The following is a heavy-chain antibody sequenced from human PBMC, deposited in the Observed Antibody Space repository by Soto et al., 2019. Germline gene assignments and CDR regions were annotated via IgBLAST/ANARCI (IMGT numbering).Heavy chain of an antibody. CDR2: IYYSGST. CDR1: GGSISSYY. V-gene: IGHV4-59*01. CDR3: ATSLDGDPFDY. J-gene: IGHJ4*02. D-gene: IGHD4-17*01. Sequence: SETLSLTCTVSGGSISSYYWSWIRQPPGKGLEWIGYIYYSGSTNYNPSLKSRVTISVDTSKNQFSLKLSSVTAADTAVYYCATSLDGDPFDYWGQGTMVIVSS.